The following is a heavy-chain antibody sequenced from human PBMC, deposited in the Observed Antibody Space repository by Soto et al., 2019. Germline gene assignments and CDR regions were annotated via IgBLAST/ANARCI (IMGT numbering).Heavy chain of an antibody. CDR1: GFTFDDYA. CDR3: AKGGLRGVISYGMDV. J-gene: IGHJ6*02. D-gene: IGHD3-10*01. Sequence: GGSLRLSCAASGFTFDDYAMHWVRQAPGKGLEWVSGISWNSGSIGYADSVKGRFTISRDNAKNSLYLQMNRLRAEDTALDYCAKGGLRGVISYGMDVWGQGTTVTVSS. CDR2: ISWNSGSI. V-gene: IGHV3-9*01.